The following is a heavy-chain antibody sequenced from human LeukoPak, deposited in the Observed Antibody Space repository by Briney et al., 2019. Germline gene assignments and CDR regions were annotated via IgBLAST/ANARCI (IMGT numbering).Heavy chain of an antibody. D-gene: IGHD4-17*01. J-gene: IGHJ4*02. CDR2: IYYSGST. CDR1: GYSISSSYY. CDR3: ARALYGDYVDY. Sequence: SETLSLTCTVSGYSISSSYYWGWIRQPPGKGLEWIGSIYYSGSTYYNPSLKSRVTISVDTSKNQFSLKLSSVTAADTAVYYCARALYGDYVDYWGQGTLVTVSS. V-gene: IGHV4-38-2*02.